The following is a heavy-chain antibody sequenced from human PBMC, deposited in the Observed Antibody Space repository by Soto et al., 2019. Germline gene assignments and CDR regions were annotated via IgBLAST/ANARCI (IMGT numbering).Heavy chain of an antibody. CDR2: ISGSGGST. CDR1: GFTFSSYA. Sequence: PGGSLRLSCKASGFTFSSYAMSWVRQAPGKGLEWVSAISGSGGSTYYADSVKGRFTISRDNSKNTLYLQMNSLRAEDTAVYYCAKDSRGATVALFDYRGQGTLVTVSS. J-gene: IGHJ4*02. CDR3: AKDSRGATVALFDY. D-gene: IGHD4-17*01. V-gene: IGHV3-23*01.